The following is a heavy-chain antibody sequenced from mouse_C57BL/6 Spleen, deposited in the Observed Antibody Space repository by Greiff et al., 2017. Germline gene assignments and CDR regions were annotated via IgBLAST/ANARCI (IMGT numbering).Heavy chain of an antibody. Sequence: VQLQQSGAELVRPGASVTLSCKASGYTFTDYEMHWVKQTPVHGLEWIGAIDPETGGTAYNQKFKGKAILTADKSSSTAYMERRSLTSEDSAVYYCTRGLTGTNFDYWGQGTTLTVSS. D-gene: IGHD4-1*01. CDR1: GYTFTDYE. CDR3: TRGLTGTNFDY. J-gene: IGHJ2*01. V-gene: IGHV1-15*01. CDR2: IDPETGGT.